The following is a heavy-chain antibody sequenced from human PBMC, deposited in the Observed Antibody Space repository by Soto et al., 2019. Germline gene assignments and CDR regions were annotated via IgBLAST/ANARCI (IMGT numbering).Heavy chain of an antibody. CDR2: IYYSGST. J-gene: IGHJ5*02. Sequence: PSETLSLTCTVSGGSLGSYYWSWIRQPPGKGLEWIGYIYYSGSTNYNPSLKSRVTIPVDTSKNQFSLKLSSVTAADTAVYYCARFSFSSSWYQNWFDPRGHGNRVTVS. D-gene: IGHD6-13*01. CDR3: ARFSFSSSWYQNWFDP. CDR1: GGSLGSYY. V-gene: IGHV4-59*01.